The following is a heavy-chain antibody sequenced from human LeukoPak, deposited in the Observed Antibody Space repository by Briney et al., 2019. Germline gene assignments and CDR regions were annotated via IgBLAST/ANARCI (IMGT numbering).Heavy chain of an antibody. CDR2: IYSGGST. Sequence: RTGGSLRLSCAASGFTVSSNYMSWVRQAPGKGLEWVSVIYSGGSTYYADSVKGRFTISRDNSKNTLYLQMNSLRAEDTAVYYCARASLRGSGYAYWGQGTLVTVSS. V-gene: IGHV3-53*01. D-gene: IGHD3-22*01. CDR1: GFTVSSNY. J-gene: IGHJ4*02. CDR3: ARASLRGSGYAY.